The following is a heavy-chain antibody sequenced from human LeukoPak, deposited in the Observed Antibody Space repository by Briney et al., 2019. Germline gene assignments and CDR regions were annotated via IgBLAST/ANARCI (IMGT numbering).Heavy chain of an antibody. CDR2: IYPGDSDT. J-gene: IGHJ5*02. CDR1: GYSFTKYW. CDR3: ARFGHSSSSGVWFDP. D-gene: IGHD6-6*01. Sequence: GESLKISCKASGYSFTKYWIGWVRQMPGKGLEWMGIIYPGDSDTRYSPSFQGQVTISADKSISTAYLQWSSLKASDTAMYYCARFGHSSSSGVWFDPWGQGTLVTVSS. V-gene: IGHV5-51*01.